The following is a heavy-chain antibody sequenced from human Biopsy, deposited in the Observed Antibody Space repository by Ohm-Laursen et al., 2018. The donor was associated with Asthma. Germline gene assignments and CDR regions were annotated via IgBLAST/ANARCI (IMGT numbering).Heavy chain of an antibody. J-gene: IGHJ4*02. D-gene: IGHD5-24*01. CDR1: GVNFPNND. V-gene: IGHV1-69*10. CDR2: IVPLLHRP. Sequence: ASVKVSCKVSGVNFPNNDISWFRQAPGQGPEWLGGIVPLLHRPQYAQRLQGRVTITADESTSTAYMELRNLKSDDTAVYFCARRRDGHNFGFDYWGQGTLVTVSS. CDR3: ARRRDGHNFGFDY.